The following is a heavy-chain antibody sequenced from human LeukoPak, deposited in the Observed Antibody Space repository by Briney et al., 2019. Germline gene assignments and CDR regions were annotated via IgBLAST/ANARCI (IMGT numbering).Heavy chain of an antibody. D-gene: IGHD5-24*01. CDR3: ARGTMHLDY. CDR1: GYTFTAYY. CDR2: INPYSGDT. J-gene: IGHJ4*02. Sequence: GASMKVSCKASGYTFTAYYMHWVRQAPGQGLEWMGWINPYSGDTIYAQKFQGRVTMTRDTSISTLYLELSRLTSDDTAVYFCARGTMHLDYWGQGTLVTVSS. V-gene: IGHV1-2*02.